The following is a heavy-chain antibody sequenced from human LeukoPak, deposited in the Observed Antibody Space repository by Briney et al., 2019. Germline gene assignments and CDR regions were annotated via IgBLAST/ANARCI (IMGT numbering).Heavy chain of an antibody. CDR3: AKLAKYFYGSETFYFFEH. CDR1: GFSFTTYW. Sequence: GGSLRLTCAASGFSFTTYWMSWVRQAPGKWLEWVANINQDETEKYYVDSVKGRFTISRDNGKNSLYLQMNSLRVEDTAVYYCAKLAKYFYGSETFYFFEHWGQGTPVTASS. D-gene: IGHD3-10*01. J-gene: IGHJ4*02. CDR2: INQDETEK. V-gene: IGHV3-7*01.